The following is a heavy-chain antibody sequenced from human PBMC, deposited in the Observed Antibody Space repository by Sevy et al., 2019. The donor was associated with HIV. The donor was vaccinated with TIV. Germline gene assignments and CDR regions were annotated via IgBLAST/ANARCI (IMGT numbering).Heavy chain of an antibody. CDR1: GFTFSNYW. J-gene: IGHJ6*02. CDR2: IKRDGSER. V-gene: IGHV3-7*03. Sequence: GESLKISCAASGFTFSNYWMTWVRQAPGKGLEWVANIKRDGSERYYVASVKGRFTISRDNAKNSLYLQMNSLRADDTAVHYCARDCSSTTCLWGLDVWGQGTTVTVSS. D-gene: IGHD2-2*01. CDR3: ARDCSSTTCLWGLDV.